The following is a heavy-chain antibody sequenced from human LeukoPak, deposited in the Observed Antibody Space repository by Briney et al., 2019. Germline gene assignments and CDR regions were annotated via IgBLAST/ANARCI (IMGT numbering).Heavy chain of an antibody. CDR3: ARHLYIPAAHDAFDI. D-gene: IGHD2-2*01. J-gene: IGHJ3*02. CDR1: GGSISSGSYY. V-gene: IGHV4-61*02. CDR2: IYTSGST. Sequence: SETLSLTCTVSGGSISSGSYYWSWIRQPAGKGLEWIGRIYTSGSTNYNPSLKSRVTISVDTSKNQFSLKLSSVTAADTAVYYCARHLYIPAAHDAFDIWGQGTMVTVSS.